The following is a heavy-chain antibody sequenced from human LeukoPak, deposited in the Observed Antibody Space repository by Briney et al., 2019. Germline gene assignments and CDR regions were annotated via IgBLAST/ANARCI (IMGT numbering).Heavy chain of an antibody. CDR3: ARDSGLGSGSYRGYYFDY. V-gene: IGHV4-59*01. Sequence: PSETLSLTCTVSGGSISSYYWSWIRQPPGKGLEWIGYIYYSGSTNYNPSLKSRVTISVDTSKNQFSLKLSSVTAADTAVYYCARDSGLGSGSYRGYYFDYWGQGTLVTVSS. CDR1: GGSISSYY. CDR2: IYYSGST. D-gene: IGHD1-26*01. J-gene: IGHJ4*02.